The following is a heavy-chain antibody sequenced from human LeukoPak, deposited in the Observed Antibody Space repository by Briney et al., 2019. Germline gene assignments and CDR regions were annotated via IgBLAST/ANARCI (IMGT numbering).Heavy chain of an antibody. D-gene: IGHD3-10*01. J-gene: IGHJ4*02. CDR2: IYTSGST. CDR1: GGSISSGSYY. CDR3: AATMVRGVIGY. Sequence: SQTLFLTCTVSGGSISSGSYYWSWIRQPAGKGLEWIGRIYTSGSTNYNPSLKSRVTISVDTSKNQFSLKLSSVTAADTAVYYCAATMVRGVIGYWGQGTLVTVSS. V-gene: IGHV4-61*02.